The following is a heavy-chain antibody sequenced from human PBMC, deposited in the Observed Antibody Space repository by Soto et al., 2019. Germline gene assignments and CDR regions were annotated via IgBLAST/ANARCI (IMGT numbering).Heavy chain of an antibody. Sequence: PGGSLRLSCAASGFTFSSYAMSWVRQAPGKGLEWVSAISGSGGSTYYADSVKGRFTISRDNSKNTLYLQMNSLRAEDTAVYYCAKASCPYCSSTRCYFDYWGQGTLVTVSS. V-gene: IGHV3-23*01. CDR1: GFTFSSYA. CDR3: AKASCPYCSSTRCYFDY. D-gene: IGHD2-2*01. CDR2: ISGSGGST. J-gene: IGHJ4*02.